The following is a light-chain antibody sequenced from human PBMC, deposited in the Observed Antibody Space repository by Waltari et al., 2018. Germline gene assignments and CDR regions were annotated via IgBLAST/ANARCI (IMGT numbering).Light chain of an antibody. Sequence: EIVMTQSPLSLPVTAGEPASTSCRSSQSLLDSNGNNHLDWHLQKPGQSPQLLIYLGSHRASGVPSRFSGSGTGTDFTLTITCLQSEDFATYYCQQYHDYPWTFGQGTKVDI. V-gene: IGKV2-28*01. CDR3: QQYHDYPWT. CDR2: LGS. CDR1: QSLLDSNGNNH. J-gene: IGKJ1*01.